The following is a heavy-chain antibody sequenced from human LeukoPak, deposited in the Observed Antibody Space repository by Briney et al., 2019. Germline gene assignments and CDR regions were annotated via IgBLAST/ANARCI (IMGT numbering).Heavy chain of an antibody. CDR1: GFTLSNYW. D-gene: IGHD4-17*01. J-gene: IGHJ4*02. Sequence: GGSLRLSCAASGFTLSNYWMSWVRQPPGKGLEWVAFIRYDGSNKYYADSVKGRFTISRDNSRDTLHLQMNSLRAEDTAVYYCAKDNYDYGDYDGGDYWGQGTLVTVSS. CDR3: AKDNYDYGDYDGGDY. CDR2: IRYDGSNK. V-gene: IGHV3-30*02.